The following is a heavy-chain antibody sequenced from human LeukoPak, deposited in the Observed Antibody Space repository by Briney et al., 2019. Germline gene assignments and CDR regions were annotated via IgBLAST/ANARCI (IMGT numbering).Heavy chain of an antibody. J-gene: IGHJ4*02. V-gene: IGHV4-59*12. CDR1: GGSISSYY. Sequence: SETLSLTCTVSGGSISSYYWSWIRQPPGKGLEWIGYIYYSGSTNYNPSLKSRVTMSVDTSKNQFSLKLSSVTAADTAVYYCARDKAVRGYYFDYWGQGTLVTVSS. D-gene: IGHD3-10*02. CDR2: IYYSGST. CDR3: ARDKAVRGYYFDY.